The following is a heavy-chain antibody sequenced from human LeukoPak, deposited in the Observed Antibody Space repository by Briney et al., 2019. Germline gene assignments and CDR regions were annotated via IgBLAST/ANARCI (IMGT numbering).Heavy chain of an antibody. D-gene: IGHD3-22*01. CDR1: GFTVSSNS. CDR2: INWNGGST. Sequence: GGSLRLSCTVSGFTVSSNSMSWVRQAPGKGLEWVSGINWNGGSTGYADSVKGRFTISRDNAKNSLYLQMNSLRAEDTALYYCARDYYDSSGYYSGEDYWGQGTLVTVSS. V-gene: IGHV3-20*04. CDR3: ARDYYDSSGYYSGEDY. J-gene: IGHJ4*02.